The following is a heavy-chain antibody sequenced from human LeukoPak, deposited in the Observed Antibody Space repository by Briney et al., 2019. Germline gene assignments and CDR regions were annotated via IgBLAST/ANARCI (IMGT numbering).Heavy chain of an antibody. CDR3: ARESSDYSYYYYYMDV. CDR2: ISSSGSTI. Sequence: PGGSLRLSCAASGFTFSDYYMSWIRQAPGKGLEWVPYISSSGSTIYYADSVKGRFTISRDNAKNSLYLQMNSLRAEDTAVYYCARESSDYSYYYYYMDVWGKGTTVTVSS. J-gene: IGHJ6*03. D-gene: IGHD4-11*01. CDR1: GFTFSDYY. V-gene: IGHV3-11*04.